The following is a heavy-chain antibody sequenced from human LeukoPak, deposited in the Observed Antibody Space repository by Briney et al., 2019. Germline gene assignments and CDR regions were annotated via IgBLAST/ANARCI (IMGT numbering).Heavy chain of an antibody. J-gene: IGHJ4*02. CDR3: ARGRGSSVVPHFDY. CDR1: GGSLSGYY. D-gene: IGHD6-6*01. CDR2: INHSGST. V-gene: IGHV4-34*01. Sequence: SETLSLTCAVYGGSLSGYYWSWIRQSPGKGLEWFGEINHSGSTNYNPSLTSRVTISLDTSKNQFSLKLSSVTAADTAVYYCARGRGSSVVPHFDYWGQGILVTVSS.